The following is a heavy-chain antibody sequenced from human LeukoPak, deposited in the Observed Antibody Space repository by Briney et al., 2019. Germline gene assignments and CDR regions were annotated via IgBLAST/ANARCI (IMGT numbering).Heavy chain of an antibody. D-gene: IGHD3-22*01. CDR1: GGSISSGDYY. CDR2: IYYSGIT. Sequence: SQTLSLTCTVSGGSISSGDYYWSWIRQPPGKGLEWIGYIYYSGITYYNPSLKSRVTISVDTSKNQFSLKLSSVTAADTAVYYCARGPLYYYDSSGYGSWYYYYGMDVWGQGTTVTVSS. CDR3: ARGPLYYYDSSGYGSWYYYYGMDV. J-gene: IGHJ6*02. V-gene: IGHV4-30-4*01.